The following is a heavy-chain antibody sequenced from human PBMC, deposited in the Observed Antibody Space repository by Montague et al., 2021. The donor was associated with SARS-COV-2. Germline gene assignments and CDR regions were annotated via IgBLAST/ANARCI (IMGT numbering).Heavy chain of an antibody. Sequence: SRRISCAASGFTFSSYAMHWVRQAPGKGLEWVAVISYDGSNKYYADSVKGRFTISRDNSKNTLYLQMNSLRAEDTAVYYCARDLGVLAFDIWGQGTMFTVSS. J-gene: IGHJ3*02. V-gene: IGHV3-30*04. CDR1: GFTFSSYA. CDR2: ISYDGSNK. CDR3: ARDLGVLAFDI. D-gene: IGHD3-16*01.